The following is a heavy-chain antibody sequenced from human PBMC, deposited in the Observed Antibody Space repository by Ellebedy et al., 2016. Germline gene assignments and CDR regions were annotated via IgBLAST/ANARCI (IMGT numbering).Heavy chain of an antibody. V-gene: IGHV3-15*01. J-gene: IGHJ4*02. CDR3: TTVYRYNYASV. CDR1: GFTFSNAW. CDR2: IKSKTDGGAA. Sequence: GESLKISCAASGFTFSNAWMNWVRQAPGKGLEWVGRIKSKTDGGAADYAAPVKGRFTISRDDSINTLYLQMNSLKTEDTAVYFCTTVYRYNYASVWGQGTLVTVSS. D-gene: IGHD5-18*01.